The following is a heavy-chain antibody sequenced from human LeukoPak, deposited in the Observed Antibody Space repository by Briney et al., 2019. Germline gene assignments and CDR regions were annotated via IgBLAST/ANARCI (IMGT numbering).Heavy chain of an antibody. CDR1: GFTFNTFA. CDR3: AKERYCSGGSCYSSHDLY. D-gene: IGHD2-15*01. CDR2: ISGSGRFT. V-gene: IGHV3-23*01. J-gene: IGHJ4*02. Sequence: GGSLRLSCAASGFTFNTFAMSWVRQTPGKGLESVSGISGSGRFTNYADSVKGRFTISRDNPENTLYLQMNSLRVEDTAVYYCAKERYCSGGSCYSSHDLYWGQGTLVIVSS.